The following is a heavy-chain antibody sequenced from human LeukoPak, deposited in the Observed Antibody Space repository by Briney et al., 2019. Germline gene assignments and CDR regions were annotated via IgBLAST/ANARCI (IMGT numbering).Heavy chain of an antibody. CDR2: ISSSSSYI. V-gene: IGHV3-21*01. J-gene: IGHJ5*02. CDR3: ARDPVEWFGGDNWFDP. Sequence: TGGSLRLSCAVSGITLSNYGMSWVRQAPGKGLEWVSSISSSSSYIYYADSVKGRFTISRDNAKNSLYLQMNSLRAEDTAVYYCARDPVEWFGGDNWFDPWGQGTLVTVSS. D-gene: IGHD3-10*01. CDR1: GITLSNYG.